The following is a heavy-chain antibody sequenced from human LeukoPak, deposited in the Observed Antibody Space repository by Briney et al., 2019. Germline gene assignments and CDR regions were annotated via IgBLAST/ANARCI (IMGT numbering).Heavy chain of an antibody. CDR1: GYTFTGYY. J-gene: IGHJ5*02. Sequence: VASVKVSCKASGYTFTGYYMHWVRQAPGQGLEWMEWINPNSGGTNYAQKFQGRVTMTRDTSISTAYMELSRLRSDDTAVYYCARGPYSSSSGWFDPWGQGTLVTVSS. CDR3: ARGPYSSSSGWFDP. CDR2: INPNSGGT. D-gene: IGHD6-6*01. V-gene: IGHV1-2*02.